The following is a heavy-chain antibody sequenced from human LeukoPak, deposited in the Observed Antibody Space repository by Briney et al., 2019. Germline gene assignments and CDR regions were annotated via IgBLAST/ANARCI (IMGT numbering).Heavy chain of an antibody. J-gene: IGHJ4*02. CDR1: GSTFTSYG. Sequence: ASVKVSCKASGSTFTSYGISWLSQAPGHRPQWTTWISAHNANTNYAQKLQARVTMTTDTSTSTAYMELRSLRSDDTAVYYCARDGGIAVADQVYWGQGTLVTVSS. CDR2: ISAHNANT. CDR3: ARDGGIAVADQVY. D-gene: IGHD6-19*01. V-gene: IGHV1-18*01.